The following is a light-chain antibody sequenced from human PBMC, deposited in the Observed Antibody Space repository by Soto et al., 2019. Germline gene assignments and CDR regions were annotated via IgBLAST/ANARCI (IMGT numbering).Light chain of an antibody. V-gene: IGKV1-39*01. J-gene: IGKJ2*01. Sequence: DIQMTQSPASLSASVGDRVTITCRASQGVSAYLLWHQQRQGRDPKLLIYAASNLLHGVPLRFSGSGSGTKFTLTISSLQPEDCATYYCQHSYRTPHTFGQGTKLETK. CDR3: QHSYRTPHT. CDR1: QGVSAY. CDR2: AAS.